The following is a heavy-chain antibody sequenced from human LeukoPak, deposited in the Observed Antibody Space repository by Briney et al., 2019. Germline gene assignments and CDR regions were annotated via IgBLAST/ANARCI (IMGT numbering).Heavy chain of an antibody. J-gene: IGHJ5*02. CDR1: GYSFTDYH. V-gene: IGHV1-2*02. Sequence: ASVKVSCKASGYSFTDYHMHWVRQAPGQGLEWMGWINTKTGGTNYAQTLQGRVTLTRDTSISTVYMEMSSLRSDGTAVYYCASGRPGYSSYFDPWGQGTLVTVSS. CDR3: ASGRPGYSSYFDP. D-gene: IGHD6-19*01. CDR2: INTKTGGT.